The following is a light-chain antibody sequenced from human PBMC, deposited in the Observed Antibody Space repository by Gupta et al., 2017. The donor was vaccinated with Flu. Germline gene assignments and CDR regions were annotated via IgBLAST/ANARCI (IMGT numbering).Light chain of an antibody. J-gene: IGLJ1*01. CDR1: KIGSRS. CDR3: QVGDADTNHHV. Sequence: SFVLTQPPSVAVAPGPPARIPCRGNKIGSRSVHWYQQRPGQAPVLVVYDDRVRLSGIPERFSGSNSGNTAALTITRVEAGDEADYYCQVGDADTNHHVFGTGTKVTVL. V-gene: IGLV3-21*02. CDR2: DDR.